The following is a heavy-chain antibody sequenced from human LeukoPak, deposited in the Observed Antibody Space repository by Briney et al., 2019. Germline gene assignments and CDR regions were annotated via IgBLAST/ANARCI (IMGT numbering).Heavy chain of an antibody. Sequence: GESLKISGKGSGYSFTSYWIGWVRQMPGKGLEWMGIIYPGDSDTRYSPSFQGQVTISADKSISTAYLQWSSLKASDTAMYYCASLGATRSDAFDIWGQGTMVTVSS. J-gene: IGHJ3*02. CDR1: GYSFTSYW. D-gene: IGHD1-26*01. CDR3: ASLGATRSDAFDI. CDR2: IYPGDSDT. V-gene: IGHV5-51*01.